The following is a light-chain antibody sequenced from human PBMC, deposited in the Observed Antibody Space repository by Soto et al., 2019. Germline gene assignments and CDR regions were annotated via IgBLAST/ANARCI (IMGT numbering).Light chain of an antibody. CDR2: GNT. CDR3: QTYDSSLSGLYV. CDR1: SSNIGAGSD. J-gene: IGLJ1*01. Sequence: QSVLTQPPSISGAPGQRVTISCTGSSSNIGAGSDVHWYHQLPGTAPKLLIYGNTNRPSGVPDRFSGSKSGTSASLAIDGLQTEDEGDYHCQTYDSSLSGLYVFGTGTKVTVL. V-gene: IGLV1-40*01.